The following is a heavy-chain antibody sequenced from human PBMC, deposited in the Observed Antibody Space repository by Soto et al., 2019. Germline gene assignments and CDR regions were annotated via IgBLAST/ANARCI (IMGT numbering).Heavy chain of an antibody. V-gene: IGHV1-18*04. J-gene: IGHJ5*02. Sequence: GASVKVSCKASGYTFTSHGIKSVRQAPGQGLEWIGWISAYNGDTNYALKFQDRVTMTTDTSTTPAYMELRSLRSDDTAVYSCARDPSNSSGSRIWFDPWGQGAGVPSPQ. D-gene: IGHD6-19*01. CDR3: ARDPSNSSGSRIWFDP. CDR1: GYTFTSHG. CDR2: ISAYNGDT.